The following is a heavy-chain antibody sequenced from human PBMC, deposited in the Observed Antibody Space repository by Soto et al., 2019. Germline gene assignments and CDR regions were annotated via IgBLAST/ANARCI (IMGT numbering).Heavy chain of an antibody. Sequence: GGSLRLSCAASGFTLSSFAMAWVRQAPGKGLEGVSSINSNSIYIYYADSVKGRFTISRDNAKKSLYLQMNSLRAEDTAVYYCARDLFEYDSSGYSGHWGQGTPVTVSS. CDR3: ARDLFEYDSSGYSGH. CDR1: GFTLSSFA. J-gene: IGHJ4*02. CDR2: INSNSIYI. D-gene: IGHD3-22*01. V-gene: IGHV3-21*01.